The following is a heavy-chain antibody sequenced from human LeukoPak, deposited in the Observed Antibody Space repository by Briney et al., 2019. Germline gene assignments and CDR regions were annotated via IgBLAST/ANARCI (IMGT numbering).Heavy chain of an antibody. D-gene: IGHD6-6*01. CDR2: INPNSGGT. J-gene: IGHJ6*03. V-gene: IGHV1-2*02. CDR3: ARDACEYSSSSSRYYSYYMDV. CDR1: GYTFTGYY. Sequence: GSVKVSCKASGYTFTGYYMHWVRQAPGQGLEWMGCINPNSGGTNYAQKFQGRVTMTRDTSISTAYMEMSRLRADDTAVYYCARDACEYSSSSSRYYSYYMDVWGKGTTVTVSS.